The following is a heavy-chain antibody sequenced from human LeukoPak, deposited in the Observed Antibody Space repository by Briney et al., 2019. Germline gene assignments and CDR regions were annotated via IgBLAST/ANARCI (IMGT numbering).Heavy chain of an antibody. Sequence: SETLSLTCAVYGGSFSGYYWSWIRQPPGKGLEWIGEINHSGSTNYNPSLKSRVTISVDTSKNQFSLKLSSVTAADTTVYYCARSSWYERWLDPWGQGTLVTVSS. CDR2: INHSGST. D-gene: IGHD6-13*01. CDR1: GGSFSGYY. CDR3: ARSSWYERWLDP. J-gene: IGHJ5*02. V-gene: IGHV4-34*01.